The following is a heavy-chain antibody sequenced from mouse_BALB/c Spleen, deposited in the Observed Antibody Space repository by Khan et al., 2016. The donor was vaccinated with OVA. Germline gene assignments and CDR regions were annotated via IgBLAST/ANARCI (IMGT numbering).Heavy chain of an antibody. Sequence: QVQLQQSGAELVRPGVSVKISCKASGYTFTDYAMHWVKQRHAKSLEWIGVISTNYGDADYNQKFQGKASMTVDRSSSTVYMELARLTSEDSDIYYCVRGGKFAYWGQGTLVTGSA. CDR3: VRGGKFAY. V-gene: IGHV1S137*01. CDR2: ISTNYGDA. D-gene: IGHD1-1*02. CDR1: GYTFTDYA. J-gene: IGHJ3*01.